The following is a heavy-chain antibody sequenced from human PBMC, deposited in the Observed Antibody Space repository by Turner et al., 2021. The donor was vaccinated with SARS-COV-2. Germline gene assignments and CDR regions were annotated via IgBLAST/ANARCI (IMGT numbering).Heavy chain of an antibody. CDR2: ISRAANNI. J-gene: IGHJ6*02. D-gene: IGHD2-21*02. CDR1: GFTFDTYE. V-gene: IGHV3-48*03. Sequence: GQLVESGGDLVQIGGSLRLSCLASGFTFDTYEMDWVRQAPWKGLEWVAYISRAANNIVYSDSVRGRFTISRDNARKSLFLQMDSLRVDDSGVYFCVRDDGYDATGRPQWGMDVWGQGTTVTVSS. CDR3: VRDDGYDATGRPQWGMDV.